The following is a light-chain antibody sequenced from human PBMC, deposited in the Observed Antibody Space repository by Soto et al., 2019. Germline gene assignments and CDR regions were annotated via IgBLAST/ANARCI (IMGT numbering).Light chain of an antibody. V-gene: IGKV1-5*03. Sequence: DIQMTQSPSTLSGSVGDRVTITCRASQTISSWLAWYQQKPGKAPKLLIYKASTLKSGVPSRFSGSGSGTEFTLNISSLQPDDFATYYCHQYNSYFQTFGQGTKVDIK. CDR3: HQYNSYFQT. J-gene: IGKJ1*01. CDR1: QTISSW. CDR2: KAS.